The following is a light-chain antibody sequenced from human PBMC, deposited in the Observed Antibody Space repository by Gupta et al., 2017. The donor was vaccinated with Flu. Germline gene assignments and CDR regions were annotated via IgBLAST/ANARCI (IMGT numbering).Light chain of an antibody. CDR1: QSVTSN. CDR2: GAS. Sequence: EIVMTQSPATLSVSPGERATLSCRASQSVTSNLAWYLQKPGQAPRLLIYGASTRATGIPARFSGSGSGTEFTLTISSLQSEDIAVYYCQYYNSWPPAYTFDQGTKLEIK. CDR3: QYYNSWPPAYT. J-gene: IGKJ2*01. V-gene: IGKV3-15*01.